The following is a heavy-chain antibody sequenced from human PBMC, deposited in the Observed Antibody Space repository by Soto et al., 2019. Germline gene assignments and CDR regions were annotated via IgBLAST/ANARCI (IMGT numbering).Heavy chain of an antibody. CDR2: ISGGGHTT. V-gene: IGHV3-23*01. D-gene: IGHD2-15*01. Sequence: EVQLLESGGGLVQPGGSLRLSCVASGFTFNNYAMSWVRQAPGKGLEWVSVISGGGHTTYYADSARGRFTISSDNSKNTLYLRMNSLRADDTAIYYCAKGGFCSGGSCYPGFDYWGQGTLVTVSS. CDR3: AKGGFCSGGSCYPGFDY. J-gene: IGHJ4*02. CDR1: GFTFNNYA.